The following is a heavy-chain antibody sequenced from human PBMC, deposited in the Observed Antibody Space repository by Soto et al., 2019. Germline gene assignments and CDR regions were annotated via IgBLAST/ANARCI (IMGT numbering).Heavy chain of an antibody. J-gene: IGHJ4*02. V-gene: IGHV3-23*01. CDR2: ISDSATTT. CDR1: GFTFNNYA. D-gene: IGHD2-15*01. Sequence: EDKLLESGGGSAQPGGSLRLSCVASGFTFNNYAMNWVRQAPGKGLEWVSSISDSATTTYYADSVKGRFTISRDNSKNTLHLQMNSLRAEDTAVYFCARGYVGSWSHFDSWGQGTLVTVSS. CDR3: ARGYVGSWSHFDS.